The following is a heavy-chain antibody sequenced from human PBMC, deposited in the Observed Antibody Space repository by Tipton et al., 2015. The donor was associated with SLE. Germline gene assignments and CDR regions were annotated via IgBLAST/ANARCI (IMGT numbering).Heavy chain of an antibody. Sequence: QSGPEVKKPGASVRVSCKASEHLFTGFFLHWVRQAPGQGLEWVGRINPHSGATNYAQSFHGRVTMTRDTSITTAFMELSNLRSDDTALYFCAQYTTTWANSWGQGTLVTVSS. V-gene: IGHV1-2*06. J-gene: IGHJ4*02. D-gene: IGHD1-1*01. CDR1: EHLFTGFF. CDR2: INPHSGAT. CDR3: AQYTTTWANS.